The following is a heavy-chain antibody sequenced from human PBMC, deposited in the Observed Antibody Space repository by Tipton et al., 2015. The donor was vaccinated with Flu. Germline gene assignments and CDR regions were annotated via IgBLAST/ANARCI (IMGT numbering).Heavy chain of an antibody. Sequence: TLSLTCAVSGYSISSGYYWGWIRQPPGKGLEWIGSIYHSGSTYYNPSLKSRVTISVDTSKDQFSLKLSSVTAADTAVYYCARHSSTDYGGYLNFDYWGQGTLVTVSS. D-gene: IGHD4-17*01. J-gene: IGHJ4*02. CDR1: GYSISSGYY. CDR2: IYHSGST. CDR3: ARHSSTDYGGYLNFDY. V-gene: IGHV4-38-2*01.